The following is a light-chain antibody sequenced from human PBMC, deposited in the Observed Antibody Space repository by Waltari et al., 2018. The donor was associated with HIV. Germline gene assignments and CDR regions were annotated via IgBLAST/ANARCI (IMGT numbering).Light chain of an antibody. Sequence: LSASVGDRVTITCRASQSISAWLAWYQQKPGKAPKLLIHKASSLQSGVPSRFSGSGSGTEFTLTISSLQPDDFATYYCQQYNSYSTFGQGTKLEIK. CDR1: QSISAW. CDR2: KAS. V-gene: IGKV1-5*03. J-gene: IGKJ2*01. CDR3: QQYNSYST.